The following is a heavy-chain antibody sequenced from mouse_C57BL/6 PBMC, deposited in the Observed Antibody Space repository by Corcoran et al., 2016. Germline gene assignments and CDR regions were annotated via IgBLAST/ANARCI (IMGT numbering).Heavy chain of an antibody. CDR1: GYTFTIYG. V-gene: IGHV9-3*01. CDR2: INTYSGVP. J-gene: IGHJ3*01. Sequence: QIQLVQSGPEVKKTGGTVSISRKASGYTFTIYGMSWVKQAPGKGLKWMGWINTYSGVPTYADDFKGRFAFSLETSASTAYLQINNLKNEDTATYFCEREELFAYWGQGTLVTVS. CDR3: EREELFAY.